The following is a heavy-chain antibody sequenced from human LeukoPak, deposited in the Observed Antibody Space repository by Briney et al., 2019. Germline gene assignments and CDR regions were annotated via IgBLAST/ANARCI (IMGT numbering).Heavy chain of an antibody. V-gene: IGHV1-2*06. CDR3: AREALEDYFDY. Sequence: ASVKVSCKASGDTFTGYYMHWVRQAPGQGLEWMGRINPNSGGTNYAQKFQGRVTRTRDTSISTAYMELSRLRSDDTAVYYCAREALEDYFDYWGQGTLVTASS. J-gene: IGHJ4*02. CDR2: INPNSGGT. CDR1: GDTFTGYY.